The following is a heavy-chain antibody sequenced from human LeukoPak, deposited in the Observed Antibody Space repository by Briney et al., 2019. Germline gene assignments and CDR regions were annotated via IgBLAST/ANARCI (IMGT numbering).Heavy chain of an antibody. Sequence: SETLSLTCAVYGGSFCGYYWSWIRQPPGKGLEWIGEINHSGSTNYNPSLKSRVTISVDTSKNQFSLKLSSVTAADTAVYYYARALVDTAIVDYFDYWGQGTLVTVSS. V-gene: IGHV4-34*01. CDR2: INHSGST. CDR3: ARALVDTAIVDYFDY. CDR1: GGSFCGYY. D-gene: IGHD5-18*01. J-gene: IGHJ4*02.